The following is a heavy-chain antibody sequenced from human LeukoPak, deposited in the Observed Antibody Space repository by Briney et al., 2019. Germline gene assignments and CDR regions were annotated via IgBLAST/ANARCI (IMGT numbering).Heavy chain of an antibody. D-gene: IGHD1-26*01. Sequence: QPGGPLRLSCAASGFTFSSYGMSWVRQAPGKGLEWVSAISGSGGSTYYADSVKGRFTISRDNSKNTLYLQMNSLRAEDTAVYYCAKLLRELLGASWFDPWGQGTLVTVSS. CDR3: AKLLRELLGASWFDP. CDR1: GFTFSSYG. V-gene: IGHV3-23*01. CDR2: ISGSGGST. J-gene: IGHJ5*02.